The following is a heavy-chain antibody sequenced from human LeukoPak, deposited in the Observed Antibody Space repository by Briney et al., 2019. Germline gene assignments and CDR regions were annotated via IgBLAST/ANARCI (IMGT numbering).Heavy chain of an antibody. CDR1: GFTFSGYG. CDR2: ISYDGSNK. V-gene: IGHV3-30*19. J-gene: IGHJ4*02. Sequence: PGGSLRLSCAASGFTFSGYGMHWVRQAPGKGLEWVAVISYDGSNKYYADSVKGRFTISRDNSKNTLYLQMNSLRAEDTAVYYCARDPELIVVVVAATLDYWGQGTLVTVSS. CDR3: ARDPELIVVVVAATLDY. D-gene: IGHD2-15*01.